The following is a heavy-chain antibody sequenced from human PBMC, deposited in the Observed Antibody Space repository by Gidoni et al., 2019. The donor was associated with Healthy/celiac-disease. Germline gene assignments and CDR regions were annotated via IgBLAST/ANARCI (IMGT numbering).Heavy chain of an antibody. CDR2: ISAHNGNT. V-gene: IGHV1-18*01. D-gene: IGHD3-22*01. CDR1: GYTFTSYG. Sequence: QVQLVPSGAEVKKPGASVKVSCKASGYTFTSYGISWVRQAPGHGLEWMGWISAHNGNTNYAQKLQGRVTMTTDTSTTNAYMELRSVRADDTAVYYCARGGRVVVLDYGGQGTLVTVSS. CDR3: ARGGRVVVLDY. J-gene: IGHJ4*02.